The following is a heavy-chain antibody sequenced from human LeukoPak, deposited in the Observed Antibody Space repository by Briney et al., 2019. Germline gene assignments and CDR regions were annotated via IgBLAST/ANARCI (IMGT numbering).Heavy chain of an antibody. CDR3: AKGYSYGPDDY. V-gene: IGHV3-74*01. Sequence: PGGSLRLSCAASGFTFSSYWMHWVRQAPGKGLVWVSRINSDGSSTSYADSVKGRFTISRDNAKNTLYLQMNSLRAEDTAVYYCAKGYSYGPDDYWGQGTLVTVSS. CDR2: INSDGSST. D-gene: IGHD5-18*01. CDR1: GFTFSSYW. J-gene: IGHJ4*02.